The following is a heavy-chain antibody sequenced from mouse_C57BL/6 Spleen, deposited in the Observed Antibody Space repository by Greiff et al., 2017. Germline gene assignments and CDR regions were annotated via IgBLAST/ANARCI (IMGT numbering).Heavy chain of an antibody. CDR2: IYPRDGST. V-gene: IGHV1-78*01. J-gene: IGHJ3*01. D-gene: IGHD1-1*01. Sequence: QVQLQQSDAELVKPGASVKISCKVSGYTFTDHTIHWMKQTPEQGLEWIGYIYPRDGSTKYNEKFKGKSTLTADKSSSTAYMQLNSLTSEDSAVYFCAKSSNYDGSSPFAYWGQGTPVTVSA. CDR1: GYTFTDHT. CDR3: AKSSNYDGSSPFAY.